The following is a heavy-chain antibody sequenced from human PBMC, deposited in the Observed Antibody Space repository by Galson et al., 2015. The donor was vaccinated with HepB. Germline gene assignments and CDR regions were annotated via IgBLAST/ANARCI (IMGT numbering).Heavy chain of an antibody. V-gene: IGHV6-1*01. J-gene: IGHJ3*01. CDR1: GDSVFSNTAA. CDR2: TYYRSKWFD. D-gene: IGHD3-10*01. Sequence: CAISGDSVFSNTAAWNWIRQSPSRGLEWLGRTYYRSKWFDDYEDSVKSRITIRPDTSKNQFSLELNFLTPDDAGLYFCVRDRGSVVGGATLPDVFEFWGQGTMVTVSS. CDR3: VRDRGSVVGGATLPDVFEF.